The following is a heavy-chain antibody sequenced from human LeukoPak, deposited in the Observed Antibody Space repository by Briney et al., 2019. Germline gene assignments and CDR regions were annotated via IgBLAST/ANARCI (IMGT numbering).Heavy chain of an antibody. J-gene: IGHJ3*02. D-gene: IGHD3-10*01. CDR1: GYTFTGYY. Sequence: GASVKVSCKASGYTFTGYYMHWVRQAPGQGLEWMGWINPNSCGTNYAQKFQGRVTMTRDKSTRTAYMELSRLTSDDTAVYYCARNIWFGESADAFDIWGQGTMVTVSS. V-gene: IGHV1-2*02. CDR3: ARNIWFGESADAFDI. CDR2: INPNSCGT.